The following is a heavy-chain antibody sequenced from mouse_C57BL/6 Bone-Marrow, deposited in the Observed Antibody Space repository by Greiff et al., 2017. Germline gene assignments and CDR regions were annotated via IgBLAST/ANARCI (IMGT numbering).Heavy chain of an antibody. CDR3: ASLLRLRREDY. D-gene: IGHD2-2*01. V-gene: IGHV1-7*01. CDR1: GYTFTSYW. J-gene: IGHJ2*01. CDR2: INPSSGYT. Sequence: VQLQQSGAELAKPGASVKLSCKASGYTFTSYWMHWVKQRPGQGLEWIGYINPSSGYTKYNQKFKDKATLTADKSSNTAYLQLSSLTYEDSAVYYCASLLRLRREDYWGQGTTLTVSS.